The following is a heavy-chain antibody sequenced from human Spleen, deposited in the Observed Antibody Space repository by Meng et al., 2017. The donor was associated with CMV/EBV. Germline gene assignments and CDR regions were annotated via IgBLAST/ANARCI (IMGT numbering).Heavy chain of an antibody. J-gene: IGHJ5*02. CDR2: IYYTGST. CDR3: ARNYLEGLREFDH. V-gene: IGHV4-61*01. CDR1: GGPVSSGNYQ. D-gene: IGHD3-16*01. Sequence: VSGGPVSSGNYQWSWIRQTPGKGLEWIGYIYYTGSTKYNPSLKSRVIISVDTSRNQFSLRLSSVTAADTAVYYCARNYLEGLREFDHWGQGTLVTVSS.